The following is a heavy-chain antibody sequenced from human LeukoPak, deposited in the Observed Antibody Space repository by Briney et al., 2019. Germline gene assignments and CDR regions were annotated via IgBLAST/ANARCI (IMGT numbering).Heavy chain of an antibody. CDR2: IRYDGSNK. V-gene: IGHV3-30*02. CDR3: AKDYCSSTSCYGAFDY. D-gene: IGHD2-2*01. CDR1: GFTFSTYA. J-gene: IGHJ4*02. Sequence: GGSLRLSCAVSGFTFSTYAMSWVRQAPGKGLEWVAFIRYDGSNKYYADSVKGRFTISRDNSKNTLYLQMNSVRAEDTAVYYCAKDYCSSTSCYGAFDYWGQGTLVTVSS.